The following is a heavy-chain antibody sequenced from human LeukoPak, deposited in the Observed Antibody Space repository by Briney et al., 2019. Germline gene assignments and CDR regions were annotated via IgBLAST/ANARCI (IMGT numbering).Heavy chain of an antibody. J-gene: IGHJ3*02. V-gene: IGHV6-1*01. CDR1: GDSVSRNSVA. CDR2: TYYRSKLYI. CDR3: ARGRVSAFDI. D-gene: IGHD2-8*01. Sequence: SQTLSLTCAISGDSVSRNSVAWNWIRQSPSRGPEWLGRTYYRSKLYIDYADSLKSRITISPDTSKNQFSLQLNSMTPEDTAIYYCARGRVSAFDIWGQGTMVTVSS.